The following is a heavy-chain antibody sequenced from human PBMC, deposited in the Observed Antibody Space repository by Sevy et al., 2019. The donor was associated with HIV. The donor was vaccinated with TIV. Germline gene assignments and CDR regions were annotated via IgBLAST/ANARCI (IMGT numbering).Heavy chain of an antibody. V-gene: IGHV3-30-3*01. CDR1: GFTFSSYA. Sequence: GGSLRLSCAASGFTFSSYAMNWVRQAPGKGLEWVAVIAYDGSKKYYADSVKGRFTISRDNSKNTLYLQMNSLRAEDTAAYYWARVDSSSWSNWVDPWGQGTPVTVSS. D-gene: IGHD6-13*01. CDR2: IAYDGSKK. CDR3: ARVDSSSWSNWVDP. J-gene: IGHJ5*02.